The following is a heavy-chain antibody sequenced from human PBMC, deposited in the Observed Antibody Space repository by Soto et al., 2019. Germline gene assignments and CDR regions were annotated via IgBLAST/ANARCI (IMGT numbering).Heavy chain of an antibody. CDR2: TRNKANSYTT. Sequence: GGSLRLSCAASGFTFSDHYMDWVRQAPGKGLEWVGRTRNKANSYTTEYAASVKARFTISRDDSKNSLYLQMNSLKTDVTSFYYCARGGGILTGYYIDYWGQGTLVTVSS. CDR3: ARGGGILTGYYIDY. D-gene: IGHD3-9*01. J-gene: IGHJ4*02. CDR1: GFTFSDHY. V-gene: IGHV3-72*01.